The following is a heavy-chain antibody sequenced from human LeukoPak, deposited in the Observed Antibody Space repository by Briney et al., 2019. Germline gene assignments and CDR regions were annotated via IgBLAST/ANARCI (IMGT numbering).Heavy chain of an antibody. CDR3: ARDFWAGSSFDAFDI. CDR2: IYSGGST. Sequence: GGSLRLSCAASEFSVGSNYMTWVRQAPGKGLEWVSLIYSGGSTYYADSVKGRFTISRDNSKNTLYLQMNSLRAEDTALYYCARDFWAGSSFDAFDIWGQGTMVTVSS. J-gene: IGHJ3*02. CDR1: EFSVGSNY. V-gene: IGHV3-66*01. D-gene: IGHD6-13*01.